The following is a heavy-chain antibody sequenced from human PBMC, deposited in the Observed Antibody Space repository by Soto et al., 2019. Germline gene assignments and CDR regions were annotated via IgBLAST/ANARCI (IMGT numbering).Heavy chain of an antibody. Sequence: SQTLSLTCAISGDSVSSNNAAWNWIRQSPSRGLEWLGRTYYTSKWYSDYALSVKSRMIINPDTSKNQFSLQLNSVTPEDTAVYYCARVQYGYYDGSGYYYYGMDVWGQGTTVTVSS. V-gene: IGHV6-1*01. CDR1: GDSVSSNNAA. J-gene: IGHJ6*02. CDR2: TYYTSKWYS. CDR3: ARVQYGYYDGSGYYYYGMDV. D-gene: IGHD3-22*01.